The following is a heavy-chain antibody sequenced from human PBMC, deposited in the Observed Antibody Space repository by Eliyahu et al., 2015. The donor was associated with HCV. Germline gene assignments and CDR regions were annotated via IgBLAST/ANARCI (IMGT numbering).Heavy chain of an antibody. CDR2: INPTDGGT. CDR1: GYTFTAYQ. CDR3: ARNYGGWYYFDS. Sequence: QVQLVQSETEVKKPGASVKVSCQASGYTFTAYQMHWVRQAPGQGLEWMGWINPTDGGTNYSPGFRGRVTMTSDTSITTAYMELSRLTFDDTAVYYCARNYGGWYYFDSWGQGTLVTVSS. J-gene: IGHJ4*02. D-gene: IGHD4-23*01. V-gene: IGHV1-2*02.